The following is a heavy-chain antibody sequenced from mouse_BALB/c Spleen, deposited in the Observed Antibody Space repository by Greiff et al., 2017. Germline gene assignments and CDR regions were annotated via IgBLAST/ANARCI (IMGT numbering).Heavy chain of an antibody. CDR1: GFTFSSFG. CDR2: ISSGSSTI. CDR3: ARPGTMGAFAY. V-gene: IGHV5-17*02. J-gene: IGHJ3*01. Sequence: DVKLVESGGGLVQPGGSRKLSCAASGFTFSSFGMHWVRQAPEKGLEWVAYISSGSSTIYYADTVKGRFTISRDNPKNTLFLQMTSLRSEDTAMYYCARPGTMGAFAYWGQGTLVTVSA. D-gene: IGHD4-1*01.